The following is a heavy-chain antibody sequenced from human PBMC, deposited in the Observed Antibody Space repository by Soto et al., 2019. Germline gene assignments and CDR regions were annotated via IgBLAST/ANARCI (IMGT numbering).Heavy chain of an antibody. CDR1: GFTFSSYT. V-gene: IGHV3-21*01. CDR3: ARQQLVRLGQWLGGGYYFDY. Sequence: EVQLVESGGGLVKPGGSLRLSCAASGFTFSSYTRNWVRQAPGKGLEWVSSINSRSNYIYQADSVKGRFTISRDNAKNSLYMQINSLRAEDTAVYYCARQQLVRLGQWLGGGYYFDYWGQGTLVTVSS. CDR2: INSRSNYI. J-gene: IGHJ4*02. D-gene: IGHD6-13*01.